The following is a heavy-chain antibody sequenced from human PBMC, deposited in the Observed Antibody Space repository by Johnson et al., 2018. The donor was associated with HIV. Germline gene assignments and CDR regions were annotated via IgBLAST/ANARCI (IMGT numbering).Heavy chain of an antibody. D-gene: IGHD7-27*01. CDR2: IYSGCST. V-gene: IGHV3-53*02. Sequence: VQLVETGGGLIQPGGSLRLSCAASGFTVSNNYMTWVRQAPGKGLEWVSVIYSGCSTYYADFVKGRFTISRDKSKNTLYLQMNSLRAEDTAVYYCAGTPNWGSDAFDIWGQGTMVTVSS. CDR3: AGTPNWGSDAFDI. CDR1: GFTVSNNY. J-gene: IGHJ3*02.